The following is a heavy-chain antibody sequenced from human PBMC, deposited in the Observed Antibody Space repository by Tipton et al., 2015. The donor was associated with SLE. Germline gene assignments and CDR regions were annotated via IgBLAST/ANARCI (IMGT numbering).Heavy chain of an antibody. V-gene: IGHV4-4*09. CDR1: GFTFSSYS. CDR3: ARGRSGNSGFFY. J-gene: IGHJ4*02. Sequence: LRLSCAASGFTFSSYSMNWVRQAPGKGLEWIGYIYTSGSTNYNPSLKSRVTISVDTSKNQFSLKLSSVTAADTAVYYCARGRSGNSGFFYWGQGTLVTVSS. D-gene: IGHD6-19*01. CDR2: IYTSGST.